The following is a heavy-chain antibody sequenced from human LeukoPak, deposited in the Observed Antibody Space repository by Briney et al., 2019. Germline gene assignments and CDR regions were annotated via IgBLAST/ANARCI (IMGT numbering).Heavy chain of an antibody. Sequence: ASVKVSCKASGYTFTGYYMHWVLQAPGQGLEWMGRINPNSGGTNYAQKFQGRVTMTRDTSISTAYMELSRLRSDDTAVYYCARGIETYYDSSGYPGYWGQGTLVTVSS. J-gene: IGHJ4*02. CDR2: INPNSGGT. V-gene: IGHV1-2*06. D-gene: IGHD3-22*01. CDR1: GYTFTGYY. CDR3: ARGIETYYDSSGYPGY.